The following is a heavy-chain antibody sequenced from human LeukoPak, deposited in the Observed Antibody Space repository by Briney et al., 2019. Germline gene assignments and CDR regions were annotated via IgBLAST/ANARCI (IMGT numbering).Heavy chain of an antibody. Sequence: PGGSLRLSCAASGFTFSSYWMNWARQASGKGLEWVASINHNGNVNYYVDSVKGRFTISRDNAKNSLYLQMNSLRAEDTAIYYCTRVGYIDEGIDYWGQGTLVTVSS. D-gene: IGHD5-24*01. V-gene: IGHV3-7*04. CDR2: INHNGNVN. J-gene: IGHJ4*02. CDR1: GFTFSSYW. CDR3: TRVGYIDEGIDY.